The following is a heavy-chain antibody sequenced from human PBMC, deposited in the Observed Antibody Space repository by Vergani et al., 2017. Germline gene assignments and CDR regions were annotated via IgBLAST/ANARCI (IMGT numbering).Heavy chain of an antibody. CDR2: ISSSSSYI. Sequence: EVQLVESGGGLVKPGGSLRLSCAASGFTFSSYSMNWVRQAPGKGLEWVSSISSSSSYIYYADSVKGRFPISRDNAKNSLYLQMNSLRAEDTAVYYCARARGRDSSGWFDAFDIWGQGTMVTVSS. J-gene: IGHJ3*02. CDR3: ARARGRDSSGWFDAFDI. CDR1: GFTFSSYS. V-gene: IGHV3-21*01. D-gene: IGHD6-19*01.